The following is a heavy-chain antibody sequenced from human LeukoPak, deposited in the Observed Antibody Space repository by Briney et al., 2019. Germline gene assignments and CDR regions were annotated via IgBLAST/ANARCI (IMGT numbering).Heavy chain of an antibody. D-gene: IGHD2-15*01. V-gene: IGHV4-38-2*02. CDR3: ARATGYCSGGSCAPRSYDWFDP. CDR2: IYHSGRT. CDR1: GYSISSGDY. Sequence: SETLSLTCTVSGYSISSGDYWGWIRQPPGKGLEWIGSIYHSGRTYYNPSLKSRVTISVDTSKNQVSLILTSVTAADTAVYYCARATGYCSGGSCAPRSYDWFDPWGQGTLVTVSS. J-gene: IGHJ5*02.